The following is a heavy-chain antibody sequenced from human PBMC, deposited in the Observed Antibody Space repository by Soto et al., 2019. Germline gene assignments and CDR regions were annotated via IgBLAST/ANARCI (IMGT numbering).Heavy chain of an antibody. D-gene: IGHD6-25*01. CDR2: IYYSGST. Sequence: QLQLQESGPGLVKPSETLSLTCTVSGGSISSSSYYWGWIRQPPGKGLEWIGSIYYSGSTYYNPSLKSRVTISVDTSKNQFSLKLGSVTAADTAVYYCARRFVKGGYIRYWGQGTLVTVSS. CDR3: ARRFVKGGYIRY. CDR1: GGSISSSSYY. V-gene: IGHV4-39*01. J-gene: IGHJ4*02.